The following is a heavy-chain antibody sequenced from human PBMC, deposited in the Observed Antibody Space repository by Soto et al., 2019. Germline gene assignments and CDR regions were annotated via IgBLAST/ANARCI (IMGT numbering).Heavy chain of an antibody. V-gene: IGHV3-23*01. D-gene: IGHD4-4*01. CDR1: GFTLGSYD. J-gene: IGHJ6*02. CDR2: IGSSGGGT. Sequence: PGGSLRLSCGASGFTLGSYDMSWVRLAPGKGLEWVSVIGSSGGGTYYADSVKGRFTISRDNSKLYLQMSRLRAEDTALHMCVRHAKLTSVTANVGYYYGLDIWGQGTTVTVSS. CDR3: VRHAKLTSVTANVGYYYGLDI.